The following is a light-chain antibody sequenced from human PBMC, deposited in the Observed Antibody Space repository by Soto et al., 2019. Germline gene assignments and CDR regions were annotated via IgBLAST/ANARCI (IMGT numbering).Light chain of an antibody. J-gene: IGKJ1*01. CDR2: KAS. CDR1: QSISSW. Sequence: GEKGTNTCRASQSISSWLAWYQQKPGKAPKLLIYKASSLESGVPSRFSGSGSGTEFTLTISSLQPDDFATYYCQQYNSYWTFGQGTKV. V-gene: IGKV1-5*03. CDR3: QQYNSYWT.